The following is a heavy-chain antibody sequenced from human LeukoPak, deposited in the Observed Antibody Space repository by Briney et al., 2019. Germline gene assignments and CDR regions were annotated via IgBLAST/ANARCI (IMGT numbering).Heavy chain of an antibody. J-gene: IGHJ4*02. CDR2: ISSSGSTI. CDR1: GFTFSSYE. CDR3: ATQVGDGGYFDY. V-gene: IGHV3-48*03. D-gene: IGHD1-26*01. Sequence: GGSLRLSCAASGFTFSSYEMNWVRQAPGKGLEWVSYISSSGSTIYYADSVKDRFTISRDNAKNSLYLQMNSLRAEDTAVYYCATQVGDGGYFDYWGQGTLVTVSS.